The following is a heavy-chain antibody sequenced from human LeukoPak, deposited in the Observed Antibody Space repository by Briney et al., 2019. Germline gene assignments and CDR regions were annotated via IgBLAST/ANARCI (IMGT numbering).Heavy chain of an antibody. CDR2: ISAYNGNT. CDR1: GYTFTSYG. CDR3: ARVGADDYVWGSYRWDFDY. Sequence: ASVKGSCKASGYTFTSYGISWVRQAPGHGLEWMGWISAYNGNTNYAQKLQGRVTMTTDTSTSTAYMELRSLRSDDTAVYYCARVGADDYVWGSYRWDFDYWGQGTLVTVSS. J-gene: IGHJ4*02. V-gene: IGHV1-18*01. D-gene: IGHD3-16*02.